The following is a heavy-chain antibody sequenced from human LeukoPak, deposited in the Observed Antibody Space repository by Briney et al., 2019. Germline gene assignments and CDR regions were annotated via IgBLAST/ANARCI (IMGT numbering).Heavy chain of an antibody. CDR3: ARDYGMDV. J-gene: IGHJ6*02. CDR1: GGSISSYY. Sequence: SETLSLTCTVSGGSISSYYWSWIRQPPGKGLEWIGYIYYSGSTNYNPSLKSRVTISVDTSKNQFSLKLSSVTAADTAMYYCARDYGMDVWGQGTTVTVSS. CDR2: IYYSGST. V-gene: IGHV4-59*12.